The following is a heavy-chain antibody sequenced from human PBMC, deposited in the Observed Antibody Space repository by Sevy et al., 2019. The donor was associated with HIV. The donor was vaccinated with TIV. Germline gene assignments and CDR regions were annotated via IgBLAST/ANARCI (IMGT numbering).Heavy chain of an antibody. CDR1: GFTFSKYW. CDR2: IKQDAGQK. CDR3: VRDDGNYYFHY. D-gene: IGHD1-7*01. J-gene: IGHJ4*02. V-gene: IGHV3-7*01. Sequence: GGFLRLSCAASGFTFSKYWMGCVRQAPGKGLEWVANIKQDAGQKYYVDSVKGRFTISRDNAKNSLYLQMNSLRADDTAVYFCVRDDGNYYFHYWGQGTMVTVSS.